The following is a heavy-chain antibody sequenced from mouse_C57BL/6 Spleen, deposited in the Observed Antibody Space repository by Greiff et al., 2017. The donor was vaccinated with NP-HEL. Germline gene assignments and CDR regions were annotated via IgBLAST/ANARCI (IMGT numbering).Heavy chain of an antibody. D-gene: IGHD1-1*01. CDR2: IRNKANGYTT. CDR3: ARYYGSSPFAY. V-gene: IGHV7-3*01. J-gene: IGHJ3*01. CDR1: GFTFPDYY. Sequence: EVMLVESGGGLVQPGGSLSLSCAASGFTFPDYYMSWVRQPPGKALEWLGFIRNKANGYTTEYSASVKGRFTISRDNSQSILYLQMNALRAEDSATYYCARYYGSSPFAYWGQGTLVTVSA.